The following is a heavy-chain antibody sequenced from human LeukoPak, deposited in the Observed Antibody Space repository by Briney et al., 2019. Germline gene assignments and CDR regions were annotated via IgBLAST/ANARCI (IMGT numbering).Heavy chain of an antibody. CDR3: ARGDSGYDYGFDN. Sequence: SVTVSCKASGGTFSSHAISWVRQAPGQGLEWVGGIIPIFGTTNYAQKFQGRVTITTDESTSTGYMELRSLRSDDTAVYYCARGDSGYDYGFDNWGQGTLVTVSS. J-gene: IGHJ4*02. D-gene: IGHD5-12*01. CDR2: IIPIFGTT. V-gene: IGHV1-69*05. CDR1: GGTFSSHA.